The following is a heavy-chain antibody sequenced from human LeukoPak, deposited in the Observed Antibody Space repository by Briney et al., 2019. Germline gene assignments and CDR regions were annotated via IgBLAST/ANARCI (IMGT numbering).Heavy chain of an antibody. D-gene: IGHD3-16*02. J-gene: IGHJ4*02. CDR3: ARNAITFGGVIVPNDY. Sequence: ASVKVSCKASGYTFTSYGISWVRQAPGQGVEWMGWISAYNGNTNYAQKLQGRVTMTTDTSTSTAYMELRSLRSDDTAVYYCARNAITFGGVIVPNDYWGQGTLVTVSS. V-gene: IGHV1-18*01. CDR1: GYTFTSYG. CDR2: ISAYNGNT.